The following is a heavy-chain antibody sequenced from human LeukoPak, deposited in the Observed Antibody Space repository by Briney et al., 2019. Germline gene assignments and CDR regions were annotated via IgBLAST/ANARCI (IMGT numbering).Heavy chain of an antibody. Sequence: ASVTVSCQASGYTFPRYFILWVRPAPAQGVKWMGIINPSTGSTSYSQKFQGRVTMTRDMSTSTVYMELSSLRSEDTAFYYCARGVHVRVYDSNPHYGHYWGQGTLVTVSS. D-gene: IGHD3-22*01. CDR2: INPSTGST. CDR1: GYTFPRYF. CDR3: ARGVHVRVYDSNPHYGHY. J-gene: IGHJ4*02. V-gene: IGHV1-46*01.